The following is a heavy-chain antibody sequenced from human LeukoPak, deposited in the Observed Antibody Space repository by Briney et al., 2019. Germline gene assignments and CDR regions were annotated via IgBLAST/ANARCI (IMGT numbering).Heavy chain of an antibody. CDR3: ARDEDSAYGSGSYLS. J-gene: IGHJ5*02. CDR1: GVSIRGYY. CDR2: LYYSGRT. V-gene: IGHV4-59*01. Sequence: SETLSLTCSVSGVSIRGYYRSWIRQPPGKGLEWIGYLYYSGRTNYNPSLKSRVTISVDTSKNQFSLKLSSVTAADTAVYYCARDEDSAYGSGSYLSWGQGTLVTVSS. D-gene: IGHD3-10*01.